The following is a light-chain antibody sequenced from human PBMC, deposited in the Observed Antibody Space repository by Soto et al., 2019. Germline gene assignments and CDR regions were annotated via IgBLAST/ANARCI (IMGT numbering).Light chain of an antibody. V-gene: IGLV1-40*01. CDR2: NYV. CDR1: SSNIGAGYG. CDR3: QAYDSNLSGSR. Sequence: QSVLTQPPSVSGAPGQRVTISCAGTSSNIGAGYGVHWYQQLPGRAPKLLIHNYVNRPSGVPDRFSGSKSGTSASLAITGLQGEDEGDYYCQAYDSNLSGSRFCGGTKVTVL. J-gene: IGLJ2*01.